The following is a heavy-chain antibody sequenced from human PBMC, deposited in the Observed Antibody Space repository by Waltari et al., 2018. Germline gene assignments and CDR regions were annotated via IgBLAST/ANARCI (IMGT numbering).Heavy chain of an antibody. CDR1: GYTFTSYG. CDR3: ARDRIRRIAAAGPFQH. D-gene: IGHD6-13*01. V-gene: IGHV1-18*01. J-gene: IGHJ1*01. CDR2: ISAYNGNT. Sequence: QVQLVQSGAEVKKPGASVKVSCKASGYTFTSYGISWVRQATGQGLEWMGWISAYNGNTNYAQKLQGRVTMTTDTSTSTAYMELRSLRSDDTAVYYCARDRIRRIAAAGPFQHWGQGTLVTVSS.